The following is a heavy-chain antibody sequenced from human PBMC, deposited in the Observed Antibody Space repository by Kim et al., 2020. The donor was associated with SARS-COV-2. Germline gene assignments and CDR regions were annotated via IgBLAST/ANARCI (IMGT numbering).Heavy chain of an antibody. Sequence: SETLSLTCTVSGGSISSYYWSWIRQPPGKGLEWIGYIYYSESTNYNPSLKSRVTISVDTSKNQFSLKLSSVTAADTAVYYCARTPTYYYDSSGYSPHNWFDPWGQGTLVTVSS. V-gene: IGHV4-59*01. J-gene: IGHJ5*02. D-gene: IGHD3-22*01. CDR3: ARTPTYYYDSSGYSPHNWFDP. CDR2: IYYSEST. CDR1: GGSISSYY.